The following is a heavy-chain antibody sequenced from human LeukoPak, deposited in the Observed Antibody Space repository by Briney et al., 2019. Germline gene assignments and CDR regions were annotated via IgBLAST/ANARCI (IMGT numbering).Heavy chain of an antibody. CDR2: INPNSGGT. V-gene: IGHV1-2*06. Sequence: SAKVSCKTSGYTFTDYFMHWVRQAPGQGLEWMGRINPNSGGTIYAQKFQVRVTMTRDTSITTVYMELSRLRSDDTAVYYCARDQGGDGNRAFDIWAQGTMVTVSS. D-gene: IGHD2-21*02. CDR1: GYTFTDYF. CDR3: ARDQGGDGNRAFDI. J-gene: IGHJ3*02.